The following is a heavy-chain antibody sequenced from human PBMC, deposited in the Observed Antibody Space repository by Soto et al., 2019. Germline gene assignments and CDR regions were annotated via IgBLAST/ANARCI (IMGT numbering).Heavy chain of an antibody. Sequence: ASVKVSCKASGYTFTSYYMHWVRQAPGQGLEWMGIINPSGGSTSYAQKFQGRVTMTRDTSTSTVYMELSSLRSEDTAVYYCAREHSSGWYTGNGMDVWGQGTTVTVS. CDR3: AREHSSGWYTGNGMDV. V-gene: IGHV1-46*01. CDR1: GYTFTSYY. D-gene: IGHD6-19*01. J-gene: IGHJ6*02. CDR2: INPSGGST.